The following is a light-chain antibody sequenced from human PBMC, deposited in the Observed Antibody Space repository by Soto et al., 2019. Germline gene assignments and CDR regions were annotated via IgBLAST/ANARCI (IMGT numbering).Light chain of an antibody. Sequence: QSALTQPASVSGSPGQSITISCTGTSSDVGGYNYVSWYQQHPGKAPKLMVYEVGNRPSGVSNRFSGFKSGNTASLTISGLQTEDEADYYCSSYTSSATGVFGGGTKVTVL. CDR3: SSYTSSATGV. CDR2: EVG. J-gene: IGLJ3*02. V-gene: IGLV2-14*01. CDR1: SSDVGGYNY.